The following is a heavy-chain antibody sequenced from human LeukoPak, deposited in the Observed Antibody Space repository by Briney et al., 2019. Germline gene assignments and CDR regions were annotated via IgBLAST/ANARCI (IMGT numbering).Heavy chain of an antibody. D-gene: IGHD3-10*01. CDR1: GFTFSSYS. CDR2: ISSSSSTI. J-gene: IGHJ4*02. Sequence: GGSLRLSCAASGFTFSSYSMNWVRQAPGKGLEWVSYISSSSSTIYYADSVKGRFTISRDNAKNSLYLQMNSLGAEDTAVYYCARDGTPYGSGSYYNIGPHEIYYWGQGTLVTVSS. CDR3: ARDGTPYGSGSYYNIGPHEIYY. V-gene: IGHV3-48*04.